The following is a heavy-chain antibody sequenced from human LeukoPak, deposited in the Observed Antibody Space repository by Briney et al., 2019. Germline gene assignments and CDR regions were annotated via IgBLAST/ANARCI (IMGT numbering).Heavy chain of an antibody. V-gene: IGHV3-48*03. J-gene: IGHJ4*02. CDR1: GFTFSNYE. Sequence: PGGSLRFSCAASGFTFSNYEMNWVRQAPGKGLEWVSYISSSGSTIYYADSVKGRFTISRDNAKKSLYLQMNSLRAEDTAVYSCARVGYFDQSFDYWGQGTLVTVSS. CDR2: ISSSGSTI. CDR3: ARVGYFDQSFDY. D-gene: IGHD3-9*01.